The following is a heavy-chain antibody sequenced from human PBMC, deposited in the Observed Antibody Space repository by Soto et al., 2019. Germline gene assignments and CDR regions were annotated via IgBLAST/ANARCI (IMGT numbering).Heavy chain of an antibody. V-gene: IGHV1-8*01. Sequence: ASVPVSCMASVYTFTSYDIIWVRQATGQELKWMEWINPNSGNTGYARKFQGRVTMTRNTSISTAYMELSSLRSEDTAVYYCVLEGRGSSCYHLGYYYYMDVWGKGTTVTVSS. CDR3: VLEGRGSSCYHLGYYYYMDV. J-gene: IGHJ6*03. CDR2: INPNSGNT. D-gene: IGHD6-13*01. CDR1: VYTFTSYD.